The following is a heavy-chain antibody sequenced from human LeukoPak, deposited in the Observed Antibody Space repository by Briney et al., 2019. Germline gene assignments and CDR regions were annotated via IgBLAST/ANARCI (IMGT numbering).Heavy chain of an antibody. D-gene: IGHD5-24*01. CDR1: GYTFTTYW. J-gene: IGHJ3*02. CDR2: IYPGDSET. Sequence: GESLKISCKGSGYTFTTYWIAWVRQMPGEGLEWMWIIYPGDSETRYSSSFQGQVTISADKSIITAYLQWGSLKASGTAMYYCTRSPRDGYHDAFDIWGQGTMVTVFS. V-gene: IGHV5-51*01. CDR3: TRSPRDGYHDAFDI.